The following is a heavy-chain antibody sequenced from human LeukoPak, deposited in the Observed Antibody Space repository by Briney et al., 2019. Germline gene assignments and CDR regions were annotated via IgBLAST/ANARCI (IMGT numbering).Heavy chain of an antibody. CDR3: ARSLRVRGVPDYMDV. CDR1: GLTVSSNY. Sequence: PGGSLRLSCAASGLTVSSNYMTWVRQAPGKGLEWVSVIYKNAITYHADTVKGRFTISRDNAKNMLYLQMNSLRADDTAVYYCARSLRVRGVPDYMDVWGKGTTVIISS. D-gene: IGHD3-10*01. V-gene: IGHV3-53*01. J-gene: IGHJ6*03. CDR2: IYKNAIT.